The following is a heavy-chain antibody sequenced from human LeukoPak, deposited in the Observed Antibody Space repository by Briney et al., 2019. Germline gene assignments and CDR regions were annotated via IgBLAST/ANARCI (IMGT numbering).Heavy chain of an antibody. D-gene: IGHD5-24*01. CDR3: VREMATIRGNWFDP. CDR2: IYYSGST. Sequence: PSETLSLTCTVSGGSISSSSYYWGWIRQPPGKGLEWIGSIYYSGSTYYNPSLKSRVTISVDTSKNQFSLKLSSVTAADTAVYYCVREMATIRGNWFDPWGQGTLVTVSS. V-gene: IGHV4-39*07. CDR1: GGSISSSSYY. J-gene: IGHJ5*02.